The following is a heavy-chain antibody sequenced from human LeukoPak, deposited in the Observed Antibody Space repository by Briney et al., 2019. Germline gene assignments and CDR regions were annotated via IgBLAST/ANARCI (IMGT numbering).Heavy chain of an antibody. D-gene: IGHD3-22*01. CDR2: ISSSSSYI. CDR1: GFTFSSYS. CDR3: AREGDYYDSSGYFAPLDY. V-gene: IGHV3-21*01. Sequence: PGGSLRLSCAASGFTFSSYSMNWVRQALGKGLEWVSSISSSSSYIYYADSVKGRFTISRDNAKNSLYLQMNSLRAEDTAVYYCAREGDYYDSSGYFAPLDYWGQGTLVTVSS. J-gene: IGHJ4*02.